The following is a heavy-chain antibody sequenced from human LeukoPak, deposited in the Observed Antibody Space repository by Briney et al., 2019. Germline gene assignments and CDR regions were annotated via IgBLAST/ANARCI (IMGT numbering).Heavy chain of an antibody. V-gene: IGHV4-39*01. CDR3: GRRGHLHRPF. D-gene: IGHD3/OR15-3a*01. CDR2: IYYDGST. CDR1: GDSDDSIKSSSYY. Sequence: PSETLSLTCTVSGDSDDSIKSSSYYWAWIRLPPGKGLEWVGSIYYDGSTYYNPSLSGRVTISVDTSKSQFSVKLNSVTAADTAMYYCGRRGHLHRPFWGQGTLVTVSS. J-gene: IGHJ4*02.